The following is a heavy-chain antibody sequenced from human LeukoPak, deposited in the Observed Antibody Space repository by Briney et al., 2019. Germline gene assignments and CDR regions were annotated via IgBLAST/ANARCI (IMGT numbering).Heavy chain of an antibody. CDR3: ARVPPTTVKGWFDP. D-gene: IGHD4-11*01. V-gene: IGHV1-2*02. CDR1: GYTFTSYG. CDR2: INPNSGGT. Sequence: ASVKVSCKASGYTFTSYGISWVRQAPGQGLEWMGWINPNSGGTNYAQKFQGRVTMTRDTSISTAYMELSRLRSDDTAVYYCARVPPTTVKGWFDPWGQGTLVTVSS. J-gene: IGHJ5*02.